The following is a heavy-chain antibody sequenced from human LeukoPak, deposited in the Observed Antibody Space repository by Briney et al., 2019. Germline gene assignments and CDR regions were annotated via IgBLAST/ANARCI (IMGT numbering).Heavy chain of an antibody. J-gene: IGHJ3*02. CDR1: GFTFSSHG. D-gene: IGHD6-13*01. CDR3: VKSLGDSRWYGAFDT. Sequence: GGSLRLSCTGSGFTFSSHGLTWVRQAPGKGLEWVASISGNGGSTFYAGSLRGQFTISKDNSRDMMYLQMNNLRAEDTAVYYCVKSLGDSRWYGAFDTWGQGTMLTVSS. CDR2: ISGNGGST. V-gene: IGHV3-23*01.